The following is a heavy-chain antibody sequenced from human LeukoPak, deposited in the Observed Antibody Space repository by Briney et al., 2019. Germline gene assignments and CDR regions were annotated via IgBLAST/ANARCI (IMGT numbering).Heavy chain of an antibody. CDR1: GGSFSGYY. J-gene: IGHJ4*02. CDR2: INHSGST. D-gene: IGHD5-18*01. Sequence: PSETLSLTCAVYGGSFSGYYWGWIRQPPGKGLEWIGEINHSGSTNYNPSLKSRVTISVDTSKNQFSLKLSSVTAADTAVYYCARGGGGVDTAVVLYDYWGQGTLVTVSS. V-gene: IGHV4-34*01. CDR3: ARGGGGVDTAVVLYDY.